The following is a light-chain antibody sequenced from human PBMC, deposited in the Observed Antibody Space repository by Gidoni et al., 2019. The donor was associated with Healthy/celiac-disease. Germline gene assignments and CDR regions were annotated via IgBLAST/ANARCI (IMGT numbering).Light chain of an antibody. CDR2: GAS. CDR1: QSVSSSY. V-gene: IGKV3-20*01. Sequence: EIVLTQSPGTLSLSPGERATLSCRASQSVSSSYLAWYQQKPGQAPRLLIYGASSRATGIPDRFSGSGSGTDFTLTISRLEPVDFAVYYCQQYCSSPPYTFGQGTKLEI. CDR3: QQYCSSPPYT. J-gene: IGKJ2*01.